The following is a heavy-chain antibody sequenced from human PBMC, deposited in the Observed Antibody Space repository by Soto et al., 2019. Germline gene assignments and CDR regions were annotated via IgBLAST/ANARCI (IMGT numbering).Heavy chain of an antibody. D-gene: IGHD6-13*01. Sequence: QVQLQQSGPGLVKPSQTLSVTCAISGDSVSSTTVAWNWIRQSPSRGLEWLGRTYYRSTWNTEYAVSLESXMTRTXXTSKNQFSLQLNSVTPEDTATYYCARLTGNSWLDYWGQGTQVTVSS. J-gene: IGHJ4*02. V-gene: IGHV6-1*01. CDR2: TYYRSTWNT. CDR1: GDSVSSTTVA. CDR3: ARLTGNSWLDY.